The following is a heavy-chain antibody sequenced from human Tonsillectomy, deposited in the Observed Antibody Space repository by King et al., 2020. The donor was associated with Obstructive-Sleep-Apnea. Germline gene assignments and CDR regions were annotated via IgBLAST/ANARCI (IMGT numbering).Heavy chain of an antibody. D-gene: IGHD1-26*01. V-gene: IGHV3-33*01. CDR3: ARDFEYAEGATVDY. CDR1: GFTFSSYG. J-gene: IGHJ4*02. Sequence: VQLVESGGGVVQPGRSLRLSCAASGFTFSSYGMHWVRQAPGKGLEWVAVIWYDGSNKYYADSVKGRFTISRDNSKNTLYLQINSLRAEDTAVYYCARDFEYAEGATVDYWGQGTLVTVSS. CDR2: IWYDGSNK.